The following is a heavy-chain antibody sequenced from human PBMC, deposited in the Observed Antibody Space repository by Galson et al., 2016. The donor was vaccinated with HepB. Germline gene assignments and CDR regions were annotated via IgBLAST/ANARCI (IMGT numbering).Heavy chain of an antibody. D-gene: IGHD3-3*01. V-gene: IGHV7-4-1*02. CDR3: ARTGDYDLWSGKYGGESHYYSLDV. CDR2: INTNTGKP. Sequence: SVKVSCKASGYTFTSFGLNWVRQAPGQGLEWMGGINTNTGKPTYAQGFTGRFVFSLDTSVSTAHLQISSLKAEDTAVYYCARTGDYDLWSGKYGGESHYYSLDVWGQGTTVTVSS. J-gene: IGHJ6*02. CDR1: GYTFTSFG.